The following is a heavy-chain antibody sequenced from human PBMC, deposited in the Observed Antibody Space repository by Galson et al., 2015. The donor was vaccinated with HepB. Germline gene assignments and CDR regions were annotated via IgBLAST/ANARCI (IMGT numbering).Heavy chain of an antibody. CDR3: ARGREIWGSYRSWFDP. D-gene: IGHD3-16*02. CDR1: GYTFTSYY. V-gene: IGHV1-46*04. Sequence: SVKVSCKASGYTFTSYYMHWVRQAPGQGLEWMGIINPSGGSTSYAQKLQGRVTMTRDTSTSTVYMELSSLRSEDTAVYYCARGREIWGSYRSWFDPWGQGTLVTVSS. J-gene: IGHJ5*02. CDR2: INPSGGST.